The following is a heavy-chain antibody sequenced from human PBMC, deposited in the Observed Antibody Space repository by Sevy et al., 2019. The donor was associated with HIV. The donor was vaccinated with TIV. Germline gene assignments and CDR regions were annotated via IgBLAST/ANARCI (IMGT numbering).Heavy chain of an antibody. CDR2: ISGSGGST. CDR1: GFTFSSYA. D-gene: IGHD3-3*01. V-gene: IGHV3-23*01. CDR3: AKGSSGTYYDFWSGSYFFDY. J-gene: IGHJ4*02. Sequence: GGSLRLSCAASGFTFSSYAMSWVRQAPGKGLEWVSAISGSGGSTYYADSVKGRFTISRDNSKNTLYLQMNSLRAEDTAVYYCAKGSSGTYYDFWSGSYFFDYWGQGTLVTLSS.